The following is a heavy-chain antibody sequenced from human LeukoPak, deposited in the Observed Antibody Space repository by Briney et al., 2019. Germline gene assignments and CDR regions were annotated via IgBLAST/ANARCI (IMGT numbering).Heavy chain of an antibody. V-gene: IGHV4-4*08. CDR2: IYTSGT. D-gene: IGHD7-27*01. Sequence: PSETLSLTCTVSGGSVSDLYWTWIRQSPGKGLEWLGYIYTSGTKYNPFLNGRVTVSVDTSKNQFSLRLTSVTAADTAVYYCAKHPTGARRESDYWGQGVLVTVSS. J-gene: IGHJ4*02. CDR1: GGSVSDLY. CDR3: AKHPTGARRESDY.